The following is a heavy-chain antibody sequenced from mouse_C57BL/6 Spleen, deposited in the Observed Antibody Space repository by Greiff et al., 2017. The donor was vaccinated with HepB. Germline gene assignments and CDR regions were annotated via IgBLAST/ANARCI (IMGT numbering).Heavy chain of an antibody. CDR1: GFTFSSYG. V-gene: IGHV5-6*01. J-gene: IGHJ2*01. D-gene: IGHD3-2*02. CDR2: ISSGGSYT. Sequence: EVKLMESGGDLVKPGGSLKLSCAASGFTFSSYGMSWVRQTPDKRLEWVATISSGGSYTYYPDSVKGRFTISRDNAKNTLYLQMSSLKSEDTAMYYCARLHSSGYFDYWGQGTTLTVSS. CDR3: ARLHSSGYFDY.